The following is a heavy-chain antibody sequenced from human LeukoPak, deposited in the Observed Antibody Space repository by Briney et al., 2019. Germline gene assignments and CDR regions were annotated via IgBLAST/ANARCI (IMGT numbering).Heavy chain of an antibody. J-gene: IGHJ6*03. CDR2: LYYGVNT. D-gene: IGHD6-13*01. CDR1: GDSVTTTNFY. CDR3: ARLRVQQLASSYYMDV. V-gene: IGHV4-39*01. Sequence: SETLSLTCTVSGDSVTTTNFYWGWIRQAPGKGLEWIGSLYYGVNTYYKPSLKSRVTISGDTSLNQFSLILTSVTAADTGVYYCARLRVQQLASSYYMDVWGKGTTVTVSS.